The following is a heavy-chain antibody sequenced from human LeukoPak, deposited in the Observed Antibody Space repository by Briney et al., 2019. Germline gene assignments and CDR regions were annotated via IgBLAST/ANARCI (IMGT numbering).Heavy chain of an antibody. D-gene: IGHD3-22*01. V-gene: IGHV4-34*01. Sequence: PSETLSLTCAVYGGSFSGYYWSWIRQPPGKGLEWIGEINHSGSTNYNPSLKSRVTISVDTSKNQFSLKLSSVTAADTAVYYCARGIRYYYDSSGYYLPIYNWFDPWGQGTLVTVSS. J-gene: IGHJ5*02. CDR1: GGSFSGYY. CDR2: INHSGST. CDR3: ARGIRYYYDSSGYYLPIYNWFDP.